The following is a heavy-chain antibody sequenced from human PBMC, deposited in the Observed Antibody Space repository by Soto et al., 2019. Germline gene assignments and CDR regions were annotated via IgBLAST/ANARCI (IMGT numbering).Heavy chain of an antibody. D-gene: IGHD6-13*01. Sequence: QVQLVQSGAEVKKPVASVKISCRASGYTFTNYYIHWVRQAPGQGLEWLGIINPFNPTGTSTNYAQKFQGRVTLTMDTSTSTVYMELSGLRSEDTAMFYCARDLAAGDHWGQGTLVIVSS. CDR1: GYTFTNYY. CDR3: ARDLAAGDH. CDR2: INPFNPTGTST. V-gene: IGHV1-46*01. J-gene: IGHJ4*02.